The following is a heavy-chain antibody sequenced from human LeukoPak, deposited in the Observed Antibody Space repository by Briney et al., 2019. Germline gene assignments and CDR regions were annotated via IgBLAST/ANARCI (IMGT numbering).Heavy chain of an antibody. CDR2: ISGSGGST. D-gene: IGHD3-10*01. CDR1: GFTFSTYA. Sequence: GGSLRLSCAASGFTFSTYAMSWVRLAPGKGLEWVSGISGSGGSTYYADSAKGRFTSSRDNSNNTLYVQMNSLRVEDTAVYYCAKSGGLSGSGRLAMDVWGQGTTVTVSS. V-gene: IGHV3-23*01. CDR3: AKSGGLSGSGRLAMDV. J-gene: IGHJ6*02.